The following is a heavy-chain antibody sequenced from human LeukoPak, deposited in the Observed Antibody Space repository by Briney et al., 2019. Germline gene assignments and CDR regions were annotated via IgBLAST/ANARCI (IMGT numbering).Heavy chain of an antibody. CDR1: GGSISNYH. D-gene: IGHD4-23*01. J-gene: IGHJ4*02. CDR3: ARDPNYGGSVYYLDY. Sequence: SETLSLTCTVSGGSISNYHWSWIRQPPGKGLEWIGYIYSSGSTNHHPSLKSRVTMSVDTSKKQFSLKLTSVTAADTAVYYCARDPNYGGSVYYLDYWGQGTLVTASS. V-gene: IGHV4-59*01. CDR2: IYSSGST.